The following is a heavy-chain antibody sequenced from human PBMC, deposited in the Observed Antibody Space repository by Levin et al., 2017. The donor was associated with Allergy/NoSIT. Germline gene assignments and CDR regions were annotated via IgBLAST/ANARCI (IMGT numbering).Heavy chain of an antibody. CDR1: GFTFTKSG. CDR3: AKKGDFAVVPPTIAGIDV. V-gene: IGHV3-23*01. J-gene: IGHJ6*02. D-gene: IGHD2-2*01. Sequence: GGSLRLSCVASGFTFTKSGMHWVRQAPGKGLEWVATISGSGERTYYADSVKGRFTIARDNSKNTLYLQMTSLRAEDTAMYYCAKKGDFAVVPPTIAGIDVWGQGTTVTVSS. CDR2: ISGSGERT.